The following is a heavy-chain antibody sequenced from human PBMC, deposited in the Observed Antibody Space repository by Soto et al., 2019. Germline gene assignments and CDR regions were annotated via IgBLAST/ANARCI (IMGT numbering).Heavy chain of an antibody. D-gene: IGHD3-16*01. CDR3: AMVDVYVTPSPQDV. CDR2: INAYNGNT. Sequence: QVQLVQSGAEVKNPGASVKVSCKASGYSFTRYGIGWARQAPGQGLEWMGWINAYNGNTNYAQSLQGRLTLTTDTSTTTAYMALRSLRSNDTAIYYCAMVDVYVTPSPQDVWGQATTVTVSS. CDR1: GYSFTRYG. J-gene: IGHJ6*01. V-gene: IGHV1-18*01.